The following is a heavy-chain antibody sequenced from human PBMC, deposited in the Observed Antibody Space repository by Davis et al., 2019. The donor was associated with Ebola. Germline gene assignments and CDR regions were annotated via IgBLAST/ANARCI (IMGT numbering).Heavy chain of an antibody. CDR2: INPDGSGR. CDR3: ASQGQGF. Sequence: GESLKISCAASGFTFSDSWMSWIRQAPGTGPEWVAAINPDGSGRSYVASGRGRFTISRDNAKNTLYLQMTTLRAEDTAVYYCASQGQGFWGRGTMVTVSS. CDR1: GFTFSDSW. V-gene: IGHV3-7*01. J-gene: IGHJ3*01.